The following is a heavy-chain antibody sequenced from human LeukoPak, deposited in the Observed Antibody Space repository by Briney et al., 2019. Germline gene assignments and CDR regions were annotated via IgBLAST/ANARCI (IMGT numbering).Heavy chain of an antibody. CDR1: GGSISSSSYY. D-gene: IGHD1-26*01. Sequence: PSETLSLTYTVSGGSISSSSYYWGWIRQPPGKGLEWIGSIYYSGSTYYNPSLKSRVTISVDTSKNQFSLKLSSVTAADTAVYYCARQNDSGSYYVDAFDIWGQGTMVTVSS. CDR3: ARQNDSGSYYVDAFDI. J-gene: IGHJ3*02. V-gene: IGHV4-39*01. CDR2: IYYSGST.